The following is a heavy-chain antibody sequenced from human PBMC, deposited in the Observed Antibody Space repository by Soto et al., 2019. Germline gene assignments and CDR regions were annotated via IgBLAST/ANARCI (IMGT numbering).Heavy chain of an antibody. D-gene: IGHD1-7*01. Sequence: EVQLVESGGGLVKPGGSLRLSCAASGFTFSNAWMSWVRQAPGKGLEWVGRIKSKTDGGTTDYAAPVKGRFTISRDDSKNTLYLQMNSLKTEDTDVYYCTTDKGFNWSYALSGMDVWGQGTTVTVSS. CDR3: TTDKGFNWSYALSGMDV. CDR2: IKSKTDGGTT. V-gene: IGHV3-15*01. J-gene: IGHJ6*02. CDR1: GFTFSNAW.